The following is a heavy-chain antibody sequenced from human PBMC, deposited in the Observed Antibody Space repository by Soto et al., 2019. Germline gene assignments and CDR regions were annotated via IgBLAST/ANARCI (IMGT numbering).Heavy chain of an antibody. CDR1: GYTFTSYG. Sequence: QVQLVQSGAEVKKPGASVKVSCKASGYTFTSYGSSWVRQAPGQGLEWMGWISAYNGNTNYAQKLQGRVTMTTDTSTSTAYMELRSLRSDDTAVYYCARDQGYSVYEALVYYYGMDVWGQGTTVTVSS. V-gene: IGHV1-18*01. J-gene: IGHJ6*02. D-gene: IGHD5-12*01. CDR2: ISAYNGNT. CDR3: ARDQGYSVYEALVYYYGMDV.